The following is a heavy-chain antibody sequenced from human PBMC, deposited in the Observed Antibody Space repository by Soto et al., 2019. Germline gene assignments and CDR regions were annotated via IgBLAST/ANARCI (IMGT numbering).Heavy chain of an antibody. J-gene: IGHJ4*02. D-gene: IGHD5-18*01. CDR2: ISYDGSNK. CDR3: AATWDGYSYGDGVYYFDY. V-gene: IGHV3-30*03. Sequence: QVQLVESGGGVVQPGRSLRLSCAASGFTFSSYGMHWVRQAPGKGLEWVAVISYDGSNKYYADSVKGRFTISRDNPKNTLYLQMNSLRAEDTAVYYCAATWDGYSYGDGVYYFDYWGQGTLVTVSS. CDR1: GFTFSSYG.